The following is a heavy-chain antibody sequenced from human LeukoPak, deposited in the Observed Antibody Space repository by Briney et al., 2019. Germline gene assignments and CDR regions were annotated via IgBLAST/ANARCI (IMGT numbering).Heavy chain of an antibody. CDR1: GFTFSSYA. CDR2: ISYDGSNK. V-gene: IGHV3-30*01. J-gene: IGHJ4*02. CDR3: ARAGGSSGWYVWYFGY. Sequence: PGRSLRLSCAASGFTFSSYAMHWVRQAPGKGLEWVAVISYDGSNKYYADSVKGRFTISRDNSKNTLYLQMNSLRAEDTAVYYCARAGGSSGWYVWYFGYWGQGTLVTVSS. D-gene: IGHD6-19*01.